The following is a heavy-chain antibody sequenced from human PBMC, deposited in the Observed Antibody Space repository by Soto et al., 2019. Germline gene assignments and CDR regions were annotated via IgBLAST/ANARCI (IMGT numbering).Heavy chain of an antibody. CDR3: ARRTGRGGIHYDWFDP. J-gene: IGHJ5*02. D-gene: IGHD2-15*01. CDR1: GGSIRSYY. Sequence: QVQLQESGPGLVKPSETLSLTCTVSGGSIRSYYWSWIRQPPGKGLEWIGYIYYSGSTNYNPSHKSRVTRSVDTSKNQFSLKQSSVTAADTAVYYCARRTGRGGIHYDWFDPWGQGTLVTVSS. V-gene: IGHV4-59*01. CDR2: IYYSGST.